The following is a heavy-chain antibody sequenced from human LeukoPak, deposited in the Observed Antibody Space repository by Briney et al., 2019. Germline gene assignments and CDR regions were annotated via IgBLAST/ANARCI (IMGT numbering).Heavy chain of an antibody. CDR1: GGSVSSSSYY. V-gene: IGHV4-39*07. CDR2: IYYSGST. Sequence: SETLSLTCTVSGGSVSSSSYYWGWIRQPPGKGLEWIGSIYYSGSTYYNPSLKSRVTISVDTSKNQFSLKLSSVTAADTAVYYCAREKKGYDFWSGYYRGSGYYFDYWGQGTLVTVPS. J-gene: IGHJ4*02. CDR3: AREKKGYDFWSGYYRGSGYYFDY. D-gene: IGHD3-3*01.